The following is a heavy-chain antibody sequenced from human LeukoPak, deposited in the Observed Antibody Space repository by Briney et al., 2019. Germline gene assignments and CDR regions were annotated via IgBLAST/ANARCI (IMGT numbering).Heavy chain of an antibody. D-gene: IGHD4-17*01. CDR2: IIPIFGTA. Sequence: SVKVSCKASGGTFSSYAISWVRQAPGQGLEGMGGIIPIFGTANYAQKFQGRVTITTDESTSTAYMELSSLRSEDTAVYYCERAGEQIGYYFDYWGQGTLVTVSS. CDR1: GGTFSSYA. J-gene: IGHJ4*02. CDR3: ERAGEQIGYYFDY. V-gene: IGHV1-69*05.